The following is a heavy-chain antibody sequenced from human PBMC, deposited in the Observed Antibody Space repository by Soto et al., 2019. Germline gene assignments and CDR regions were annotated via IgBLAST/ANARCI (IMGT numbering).Heavy chain of an antibody. D-gene: IGHD2-2*02. J-gene: IGHJ6*02. Sequence: ASVKVSCKASGYTFTGYYMHWVRQAPGQGLEWMGWINPNSGGTNYAQKFQGWVTMTRETSISTAYMELSRLRSDDTAVYYCARGEIPRNYYGMDVWGQGTTVTVSS. V-gene: IGHV1-2*04. CDR3: ARGEIPRNYYGMDV. CDR1: GYTFTGYY. CDR2: INPNSGGT.